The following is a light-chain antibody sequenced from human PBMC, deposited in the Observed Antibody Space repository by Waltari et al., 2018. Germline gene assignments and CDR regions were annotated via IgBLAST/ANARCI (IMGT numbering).Light chain of an antibody. CDR2: KIS. J-gene: IGKJ2*01. Sequence: DAVMTQSPLSLPVTLGQAASISCKSSQRLLHRHGQIYLTWFQQRPGQPPRRLIYKISERDSGVPDRFSGSGSDTDFTLKIVRVEAEDVGVYYCMQGTHWPYTFGQGTKVEIK. CDR3: MQGTHWPYT. CDR1: QRLLHRHGQIY. V-gene: IGKV2-30*02.